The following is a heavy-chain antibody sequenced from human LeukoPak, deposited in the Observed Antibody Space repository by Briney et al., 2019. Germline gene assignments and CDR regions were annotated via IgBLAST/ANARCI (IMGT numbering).Heavy chain of an antibody. Sequence: PSETLSLTCTVSGGSISSYYWSWIRQPPGKGLEWIGYIYYSGSTNYNPSLKSRVTISVDTSKNQFSLKLSSVTAADTAVYYGARVPRYDFWSGYLYYYYMDVWGKGTTVTVSS. CDR2: IYYSGST. CDR1: GGSISSYY. CDR3: ARVPRYDFWSGYLYYYYMDV. J-gene: IGHJ6*03. V-gene: IGHV4-59*01. D-gene: IGHD3-3*01.